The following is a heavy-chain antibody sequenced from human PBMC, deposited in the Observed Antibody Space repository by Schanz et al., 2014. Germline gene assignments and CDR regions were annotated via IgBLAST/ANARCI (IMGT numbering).Heavy chain of an antibody. CDR1: GVSISSFY. V-gene: IGHV4-59*08. CDR2: IYGGGST. Sequence: QVQLQESGPGLVRPSETLSLTCTVSGVSISSFYWSWIRQSPGQGLEYFGYIYGGGSTSYNPSFKSRVTRTFATSRNAFSRKPSSVTAADTAVYYCTRMSLRRGDYGGLDVWGQGTTVTVSS. CDR3: TRMSLRRGDYGGLDV. J-gene: IGHJ6*02. D-gene: IGHD3-10*01.